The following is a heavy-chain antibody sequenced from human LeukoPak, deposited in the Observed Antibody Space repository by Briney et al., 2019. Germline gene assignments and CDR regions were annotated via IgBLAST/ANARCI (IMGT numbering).Heavy chain of an antibody. CDR1: GFTFSSYG. CDR3: AREIPADFWSGYYTPVPHGPAIDY. D-gene: IGHD3-3*01. V-gene: IGHV3-33*01. J-gene: IGHJ4*02. CDR2: IWYDGSNK. Sequence: GRSLRLSWAASGFTFSSYGMHWVRQAPGKGLEWVAVIWYDGSNKYYADSVKGRFTISRDNAKNTLYLQMNSLRAEDTAVYYCAREIPADFWSGYYTPVPHGPAIDYRGQGTLVTVSS.